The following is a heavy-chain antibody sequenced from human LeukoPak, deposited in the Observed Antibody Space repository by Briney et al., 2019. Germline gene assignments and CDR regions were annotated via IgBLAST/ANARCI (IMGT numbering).Heavy chain of an antibody. CDR3: ARVRGVATIRALGY. CDR2: INPNSGGT. V-gene: IGHV1-2*02. Sequence: ASVKVSCKASGYTFTGYYMHWVRQAPGQGLEWMGWINPNSGGTNYAQKFQGRVTMTRNTSISTAYMELSRLRSDDTAVYYCARVRGVATIRALGYWGQGTLVTVSS. D-gene: IGHD5-12*01. CDR1: GYTFTGYY. J-gene: IGHJ4*02.